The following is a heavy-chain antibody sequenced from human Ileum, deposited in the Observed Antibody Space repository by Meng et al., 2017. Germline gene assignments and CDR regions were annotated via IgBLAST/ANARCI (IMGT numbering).Heavy chain of an antibody. Sequence: QVQLVQSGAEVKKPGSSVKVSCKASGGTCSSYTISWVRQAPGQGLEWMGRIIPILGIANYAQKFQGRVTITADKSTSTAYMELSSLRSEDTAVYYCARSSLGWPFLPFDYWGQGTLVTVSS. V-gene: IGHV1-69*02. CDR1: GGTCSSYT. CDR2: IIPILGIA. CDR3: ARSSLGWPFLPFDY. D-gene: IGHD3-3*01. J-gene: IGHJ4*02.